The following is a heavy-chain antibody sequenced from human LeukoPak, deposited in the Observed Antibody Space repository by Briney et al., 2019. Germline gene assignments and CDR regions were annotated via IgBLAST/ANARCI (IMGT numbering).Heavy chain of an antibody. Sequence: EASVTVSCKASGGTFSSYAISWVRQAPGQGLEWMGGIIPIFGTANYAQKFQGRVTITADESTSTAYMELSSLRSEDTAVYYCARVRGSYYGGGSDYWGQGTLVTVSS. CDR3: ARVRGSYYGGGSDY. CDR1: GGTFSSYA. D-gene: IGHD1-26*01. CDR2: IIPIFGTA. V-gene: IGHV1-69*13. J-gene: IGHJ4*02.